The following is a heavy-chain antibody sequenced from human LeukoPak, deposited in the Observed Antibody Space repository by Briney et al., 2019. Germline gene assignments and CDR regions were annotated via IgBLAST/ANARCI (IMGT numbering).Heavy chain of an antibody. Sequence: PSETLSLTCAVSGGSISSSNWWSWVRQPPGKGLEWIGEIYRSGSTNYNPSLKSRVTISVDKSKNQFSLKLSSVTAADTAVYYCAKILSKYSYGFDYWGQGTLLTVSS. CDR3: AKILSKYSYGFDY. V-gene: IGHV4-4*02. D-gene: IGHD5-18*01. CDR2: IYRSGST. J-gene: IGHJ4*02. CDR1: GGSISSSNW.